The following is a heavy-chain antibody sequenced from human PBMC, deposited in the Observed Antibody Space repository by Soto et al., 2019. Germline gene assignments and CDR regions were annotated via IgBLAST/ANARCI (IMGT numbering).Heavy chain of an antibody. J-gene: IGHJ5*02. D-gene: IGHD3-10*02. CDR1: GYTFTSYY. V-gene: IGHV1-46*01. CDR3: ARVICSGSLCSDLNWFDP. Sequence: ASVKVSCKASGYTFTSYYMHWVRQAPGQGLEWKGIINPSGGSTSYAQKFQGRVTMTRDTSTSTVYMELSSLRSEDTAVYYCARVICSGSLCSDLNWFDPWGQGTLVTVSS. CDR2: INPSGGST.